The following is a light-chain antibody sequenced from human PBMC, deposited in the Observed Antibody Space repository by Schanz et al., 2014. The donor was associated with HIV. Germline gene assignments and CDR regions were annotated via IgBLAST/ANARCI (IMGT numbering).Light chain of an antibody. J-gene: IGKJ1*01. CDR1: QSVGSN. CDR2: GAS. V-gene: IGKV3-15*01. CDR3: QQSGSSPQT. Sequence: EIVMTQSSATLSVSPGESATLSCRASQSVGSNLAWYQHKPGQAPRLLIYGASTRTTGIPARFSGSGSGTDFTLTITRLEPEDFAVYYCQQSGSSPQTFGQGTKVEVK.